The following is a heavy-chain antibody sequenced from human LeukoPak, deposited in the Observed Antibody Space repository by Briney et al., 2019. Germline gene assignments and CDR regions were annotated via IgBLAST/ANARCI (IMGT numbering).Heavy chain of an antibody. D-gene: IGHD1-26*01. CDR1: GGSISSYY. CDR2: IYSSGST. J-gene: IGHJ4*02. Sequence: PSETLSLTCTVSGGSISSYYWSWNRQPAGEGLEWIGRIYSSGSTNYNPSLKSRVTMSVDTSTNRFSLKLTSVTAADTGVYYCARMYSGTYGGIDYWGQGSLVTVSS. V-gene: IGHV4-4*07. CDR3: ARMYSGTYGGIDY.